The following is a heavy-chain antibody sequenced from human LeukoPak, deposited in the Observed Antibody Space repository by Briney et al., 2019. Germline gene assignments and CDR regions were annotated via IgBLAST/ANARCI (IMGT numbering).Heavy chain of an antibody. CDR2: ITSSGST. J-gene: IGHJ4*02. Sequence: PSQTLSLTCTVSGGSISSTNYYWSWLRQPAGKGLEWIGRITSSGSTNSNPSLKTRVTISVDTSKNQFSLKLSSVTAADTAIYYCARLYGGNSGGDFDYWVQGALVTVSS. CDR3: ARLYGGNSGGDFDY. D-gene: IGHD4-23*01. CDR1: GGSISSTNYY. V-gene: IGHV4-61*02.